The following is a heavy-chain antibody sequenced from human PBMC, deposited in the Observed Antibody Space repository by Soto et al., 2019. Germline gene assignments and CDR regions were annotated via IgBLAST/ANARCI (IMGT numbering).Heavy chain of an antibody. J-gene: IGHJ6*02. CDR1: GGSVSSGDYF. D-gene: IGHD3-10*01. CDR3: ARSPNYYYYGFDV. V-gene: IGHV4-61*08. Sequence: PSETLSLTCTVSGGSVSSGDYFWSSLRQSPGKRLAWIAYIYYSGSTNYNPSLKSRATISVDTSKSQVSLTLTSMTAADAALYYCARSPNYYYYGFDVWGQGTAVTVSS. CDR2: IYYSGST.